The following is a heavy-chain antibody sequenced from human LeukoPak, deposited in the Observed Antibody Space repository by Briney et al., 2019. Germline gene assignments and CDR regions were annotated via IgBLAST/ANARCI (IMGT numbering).Heavy chain of an antibody. V-gene: IGHV3-48*04. CDR2: ISTGSSVI. Sequence: PGGSLRLSCAASGFTFSSYTMNWVRQAPGKGLEWVSYISTGSSVIHYADSMKGRFTISRDNAKNSLYLQMNSLRAEDTAVYYCARVSFGSLVDYWGQGTLVTVSS. D-gene: IGHD3-10*01. J-gene: IGHJ4*02. CDR3: ARVSFGSLVDY. CDR1: GFTFSSYT.